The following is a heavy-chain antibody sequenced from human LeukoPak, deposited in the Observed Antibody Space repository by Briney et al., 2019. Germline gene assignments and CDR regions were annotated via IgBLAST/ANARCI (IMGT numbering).Heavy chain of an antibody. Sequence: ASVKVSCKASGYTFTSYGISWVRQAPGQGLEWMGWISAYNGNTNYAQKLQGRVTMTTDTSTSTAYMELRSLRSDDTALYYCARAFWSGHYRIQPFDYWGRGTLVTVSS. D-gene: IGHD3-3*01. CDR3: ARAFWSGHYRIQPFDY. CDR2: ISAYNGNT. J-gene: IGHJ4*02. V-gene: IGHV1-18*01. CDR1: GYTFTSYG.